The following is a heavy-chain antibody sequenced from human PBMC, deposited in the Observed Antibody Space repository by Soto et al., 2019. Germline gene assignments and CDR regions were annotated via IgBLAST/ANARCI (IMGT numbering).Heavy chain of an antibody. CDR2: IYPGDSDT. Sequence: PGESLKISCKGSGYSFASYWIGWVRQMPGKGLEWMGIIYPGDSDTRYSPSFQGQVTISADKSISTAYLQWSSLKASDTAMYYCARQLKDGSGSYYWRLFDYWGQGTLVTVSS. CDR1: GYSFASYW. D-gene: IGHD3-10*01. CDR3: ARQLKDGSGSYYWRLFDY. J-gene: IGHJ4*02. V-gene: IGHV5-51*01.